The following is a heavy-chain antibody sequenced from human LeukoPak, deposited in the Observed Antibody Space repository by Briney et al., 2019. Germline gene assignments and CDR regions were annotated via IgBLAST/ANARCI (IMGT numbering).Heavy chain of an antibody. J-gene: IGHJ3*02. CDR1: GGSISSYY. CDR3: ARHPSCDFWSGYYSGLDAFDI. CDR2: IYTSGST. V-gene: IGHV4-4*09. Sequence: SETLSLTCTVSGGSISSYYWSWIRQPPGKGLEWIGYIYTSGSTNYNPSLKSRVTISVDTYKNQFSLKLSSVTAADTAVYYCARHPSCDFWSGYYSGLDAFDIWGQGTMVTVSS. D-gene: IGHD3-3*01.